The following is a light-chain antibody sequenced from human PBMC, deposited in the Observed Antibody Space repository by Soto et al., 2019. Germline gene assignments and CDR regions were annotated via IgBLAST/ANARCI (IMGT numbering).Light chain of an antibody. Sequence: QSVLTQPASVSGSPGQSITISCTGTGSDIGAYRYVSWYQQHPGQAPKLIIYDVSNRPSGVSDRFSGSKSGNTASLTFSGLYSEDEADYYCDSYTRSSSYAFGTGTKVTVL. CDR2: DVS. CDR1: GSDIGAYRY. J-gene: IGLJ1*01. CDR3: DSYTRSSSYA. V-gene: IGLV2-14*01.